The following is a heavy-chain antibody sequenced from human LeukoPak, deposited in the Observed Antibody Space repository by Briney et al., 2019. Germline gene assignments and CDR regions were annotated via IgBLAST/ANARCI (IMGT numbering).Heavy chain of an antibody. V-gene: IGHV3-23*01. Sequence: GGSLRLSCAASGFTVSSNYMSWVRQAPGKGLEWVSVISGSGGSTYYADSVKGRFTISRDNSKNTLYLQMNSLRAEDTAIYYCAKVHYYGSGDLDYWGQGTLVTVSS. CDR2: ISGSGGST. D-gene: IGHD3-10*01. CDR3: AKVHYYGSGDLDY. J-gene: IGHJ4*02. CDR1: GFTVSSNY.